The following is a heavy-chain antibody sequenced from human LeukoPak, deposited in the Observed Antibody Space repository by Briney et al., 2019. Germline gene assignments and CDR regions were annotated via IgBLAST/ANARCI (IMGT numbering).Heavy chain of an antibody. V-gene: IGHV4-59*01. CDR1: GGSISSDY. CDR2: IYYRGST. J-gene: IGHJ4*02. D-gene: IGHD3-22*01. CDR3: ARLSGYSSGHYYSDY. Sequence: SETLSLTCTVSGGSISSDYWSWIRQPPGKGLEWIGYIYYRGSTNYNPSLKCRVTISVDTSKNQFSLKLSSVTAADTAVYYCARLSGYSSGHYYSDYWGQGTLVTVSS.